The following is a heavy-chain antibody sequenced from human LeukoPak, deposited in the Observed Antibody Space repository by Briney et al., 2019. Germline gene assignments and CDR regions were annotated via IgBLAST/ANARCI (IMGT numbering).Heavy chain of an antibody. CDR1: GFTFSSYA. CDR3: ARDLGSGYYYYYYYGMDV. Sequence: PGGSLRLSCAASGFTFSSYAMHWVRQAPGKGLEWVAVISYDGSNKYYADSVKGRFTISRDNSKNTLYLQMNSLRAEDTAVYYCARDLGSGYYYYYYYGMDVWGQGTTVTVSS. D-gene: IGHD3-3*01. CDR2: ISYDGSNK. J-gene: IGHJ6*02. V-gene: IGHV3-30*04.